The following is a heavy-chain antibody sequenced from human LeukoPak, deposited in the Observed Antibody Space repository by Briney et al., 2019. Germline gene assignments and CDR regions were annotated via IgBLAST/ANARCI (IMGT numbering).Heavy chain of an antibody. J-gene: IGHJ4*02. CDR1: GYSISSGYY. Sequence: SETLSLTCAVSGYSISSGYYRGWIRQPPGKGLEWIGSIYHSGSTYYNPSLKSRVTISVDTSKNQFSLKLSSVTAADTAVYYCARHWYSSSWYLDYWGQGALVTVSS. CDR2: IYHSGST. V-gene: IGHV4-38-2*01. D-gene: IGHD6-13*01. CDR3: ARHWYSSSWYLDY.